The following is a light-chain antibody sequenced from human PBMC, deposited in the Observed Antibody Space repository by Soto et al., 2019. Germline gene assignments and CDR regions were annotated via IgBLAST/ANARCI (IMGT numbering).Light chain of an antibody. V-gene: IGLV1-44*01. CDR2: SSS. Sequence: QSVVTQPPSASGTPGQSVTISCSGSASNIGSNPVNWYQQLPGTAPKFLIYSSSHRPSGVPDRISGSKSGTSASLAISGLQSGDEADYFCAAWDVSLNVVVFGGGTKLTVL. CDR3: AAWDVSLNVVV. J-gene: IGLJ2*01. CDR1: ASNIGSNP.